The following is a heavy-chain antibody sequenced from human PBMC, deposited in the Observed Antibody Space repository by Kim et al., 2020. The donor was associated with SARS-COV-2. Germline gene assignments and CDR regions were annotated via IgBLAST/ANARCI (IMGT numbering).Heavy chain of an antibody. CDR1: GGSISSYY. CDR3: ARVGYYYDSSPID. D-gene: IGHD3-22*01. V-gene: IGHV4-59*01. J-gene: IGHJ4*02. Sequence: SETLSLTCTVSGGSISSYYWSWIRQPPGKGLEWIGYIYYSGSTNYNPSLKSRVTISVDTSKNQFSLKLSSVTAADTAVYYCARVGYYYDSSPIDWGQGTLVTVSS. CDR2: IYYSGST.